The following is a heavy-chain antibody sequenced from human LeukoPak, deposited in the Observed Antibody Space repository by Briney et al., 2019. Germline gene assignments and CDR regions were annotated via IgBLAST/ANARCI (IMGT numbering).Heavy chain of an antibody. CDR1: GFTVSSNY. CDR3: ARGRVRYDILTGFASAFDY. D-gene: IGHD3-9*01. V-gene: IGHV3-53*05. Sequence: GGSLRLSCAASGFTVSSNYMSWIRQAPGKGLEWVSVIYSGGSTYYADSVKGRFTISRDNSKNTLYLQMGSLRAEDMAVYYCARGRVRYDILTGFASAFDYWGQGTLVTVSS. CDR2: IYSGGST. J-gene: IGHJ4*02.